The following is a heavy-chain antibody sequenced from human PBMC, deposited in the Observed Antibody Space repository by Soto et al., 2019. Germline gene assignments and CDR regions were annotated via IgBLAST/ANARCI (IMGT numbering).Heavy chain of an antibody. J-gene: IGHJ4*02. D-gene: IGHD3-9*01. CDR2: IIPILGIA. CDR3: ARDTHLSLVILDY. CDR1: GFTFTTYT. Sequence: ASVKVSCKASGFTFTTYTISWVRQAPGQGLEWMGRIIPILGIANYAQKFQGRVTITADKSTSTAYMELSSLRSEDTAVYYCARDTHLSLVILDYWGQGTLVTVSS. V-gene: IGHV1-69*04.